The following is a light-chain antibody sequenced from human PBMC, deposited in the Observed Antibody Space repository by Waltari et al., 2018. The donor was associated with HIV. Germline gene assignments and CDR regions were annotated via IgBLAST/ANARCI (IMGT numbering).Light chain of an antibody. V-gene: IGLV3-21*02. J-gene: IGLJ2*01. CDR2: DDR. CDR1: DIGSES. CDR3: QVWESGGVIVF. Sequence: SYVVTQTPSVSVAPGQTARITCAGDDIGSESVHWYQQKPGQAPVLVVYDDRDRPSGIPERFTGSNSGNTATLTITRVEAGDEADYYCQVWESGGVIVFLGGGTKLTVL.